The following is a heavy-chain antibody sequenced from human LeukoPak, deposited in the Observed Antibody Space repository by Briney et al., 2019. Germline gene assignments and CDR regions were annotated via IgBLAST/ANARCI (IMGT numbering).Heavy chain of an antibody. CDR1: GYTFTDYY. D-gene: IGHD1-20*01. J-gene: IGHJ4*02. CDR3: ARDPQYNWGPFDY. CDR2: INPNSAGT. V-gene: IGHV1-2*02. Sequence: ASVKVSCKASGYTFTDYYMHWVRQAPGQGLEWMGWINPNSAGTDYAQNFQGRVTMTRDTSISTAYTELSRLTSDDTAVYYCARDPQYNWGPFDYWGQGILVTVSS.